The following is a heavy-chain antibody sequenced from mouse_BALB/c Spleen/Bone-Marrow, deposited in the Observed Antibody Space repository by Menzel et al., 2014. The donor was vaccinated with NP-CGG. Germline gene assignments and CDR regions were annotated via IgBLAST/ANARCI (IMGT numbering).Heavy chain of an antibody. V-gene: IGHV5-17*02. D-gene: IGHD4-1*01. Sequence: DVKLVESGGGLVQPGGSRKLSCAASGFTFSSFGMHWVRQAPEKGLERVAYISSGSTAIFYADTVKGRFTISRDNPKNTLFLQMTSLRSEDTAMYYCTRGGNWDDFDVWGAGTTVTVSS. CDR2: ISSGSTAI. CDR1: GFTFSSFG. CDR3: TRGGNWDDFDV. J-gene: IGHJ1*01.